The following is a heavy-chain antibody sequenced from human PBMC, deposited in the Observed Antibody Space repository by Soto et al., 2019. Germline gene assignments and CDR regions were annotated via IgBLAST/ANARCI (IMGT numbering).Heavy chain of an antibody. J-gene: IGHJ3*02. CDR2: IYYSGST. CDR1: GGSISSYY. D-gene: IGHD6-6*01. Sequence: SETLSLTCTVSGGSISSYYWSWIRQPPGKGLEWIGYIYYSGSTNYNPSLKSRVTISVDTSKNQFSLKLSSVTAADTAVYYCAREGSVGAFDIWGQGTMVTDSS. V-gene: IGHV4-59*01. CDR3: AREGSVGAFDI.